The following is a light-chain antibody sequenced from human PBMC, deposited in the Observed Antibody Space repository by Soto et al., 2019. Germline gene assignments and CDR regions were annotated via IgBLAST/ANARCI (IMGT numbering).Light chain of an antibody. CDR2: GAS. CDR3: QQYNNWPYT. Sequence: DIVMTQSPATLSVSPGERVTLSCRASQSVFTNLAWSQHKPGQAPRLLISGASTRATGIPARFSGSGSGTEFTLTISSLQSEDFAVYYCQQYNNWPYTFGQGTKVEIK. V-gene: IGKV3-15*01. CDR1: QSVFTN. J-gene: IGKJ2*01.